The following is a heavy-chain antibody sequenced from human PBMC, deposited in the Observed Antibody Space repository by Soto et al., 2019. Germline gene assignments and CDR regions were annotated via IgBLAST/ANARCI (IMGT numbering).Heavy chain of an antibody. CDR1: GYTFTGYY. V-gene: IGHV1-2*04. D-gene: IGHD2-15*01. Sequence: GASVKVSCKASGYTFTGYYMHWVRQAPGQGLEWMGWINPNSGGTNYAQKFQDWVTMTRDTSISTAYMELSRLRSDDTAVYYYERDPGYCSGGSCYGFYYYMDVWGKGTTVTVS. CDR3: ERDPGYCSGGSCYGFYYYMDV. J-gene: IGHJ6*03. CDR2: INPNSGGT.